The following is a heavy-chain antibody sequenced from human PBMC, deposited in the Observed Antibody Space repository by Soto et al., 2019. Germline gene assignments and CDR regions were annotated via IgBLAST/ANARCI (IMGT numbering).Heavy chain of an antibody. J-gene: IGHJ6*03. CDR2: IYYSGST. D-gene: IGHD3-3*01. CDR3: ARQWYESYHPYDFWSGRSYYMDV. Sequence: SETLSLTCTVSGVSISSYYWSWIRQPPGKGLEWIGYIYYSGSTNYNPSLKSRVTISVDTSKNQFSLKLSSVTAADTAVYYCARQWYESYHPYDFWSGRSYYMDVWGKGTTVTVSS. V-gene: IGHV4-59*08. CDR1: GVSISSYY.